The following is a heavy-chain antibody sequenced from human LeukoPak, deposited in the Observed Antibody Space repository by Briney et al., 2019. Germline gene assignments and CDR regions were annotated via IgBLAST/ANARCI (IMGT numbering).Heavy chain of an antibody. CDR1: GFTFCSYS. Sequence: GGSLILSCAASGFTFCSYSMNWVRQAPGKGLEWVSYISSSSSTIYYADSVKGRFTISRDNAKNSLYLQMNSLRAEDTAVYYCARDYGNVVDYWGQGTLVTVSS. CDR3: ARDYGNVVDY. V-gene: IGHV3-48*01. CDR2: ISSSSSTI. D-gene: IGHD3-10*01. J-gene: IGHJ4*02.